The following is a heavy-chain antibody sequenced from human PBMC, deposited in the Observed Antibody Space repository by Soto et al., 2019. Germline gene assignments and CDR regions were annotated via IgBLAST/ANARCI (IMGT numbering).Heavy chain of an antibody. CDR3: ARHGGKLELPDH. CDR2: IYYSGST. CDR1: GGSISSGDYY. J-gene: IGHJ5*02. D-gene: IGHD1-7*01. V-gene: IGHV4-30-4*01. Sequence: PSETLSLTCTVSGGSISSGDYYWSWIRQPPGKGLEWIGYIYYSGSTYYNPSLKSRVTISVDTSKNQFSLKLSSVTAADTAVYYCARHGGKLELPDHWGQGTLVTVSS.